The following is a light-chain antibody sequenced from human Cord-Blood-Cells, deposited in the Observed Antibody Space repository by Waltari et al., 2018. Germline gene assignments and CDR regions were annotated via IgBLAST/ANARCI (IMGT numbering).Light chain of an antibody. V-gene: IGLV2-14*03. CDR3: SSYTSSSTPHVV. J-gene: IGLJ2*01. Sequence: ALTQPASVSGSPGQSITISCTGXSSDIGGYNYVAXXQQHPCKAPKLMIYDVSTRPSGVSNRFSGSKSGNTASLTISGLQAEDEADYYCSSYTSSSTPHVVFGGGTKLTVL. CDR2: DVS. CDR1: SSDIGGYNY.